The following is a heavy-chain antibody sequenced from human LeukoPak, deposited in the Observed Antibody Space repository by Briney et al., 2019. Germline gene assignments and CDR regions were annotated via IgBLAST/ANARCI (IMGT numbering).Heavy chain of an antibody. CDR3: VRQAGVS. J-gene: IGHJ5*02. D-gene: IGHD6-19*01. CDR1: GFDISNFW. Sequence: PGGSLRLSCAVSGFDISNFWMTWVRQVPGKGLEWVANIRSDGGEKNYVDSVNGRFTIPRDNAKNSLYLQMNSLRAEDTAVYYCVRQAGVSWGQGTLVTVSS. CDR2: IRSDGGEK. V-gene: IGHV3-7*01.